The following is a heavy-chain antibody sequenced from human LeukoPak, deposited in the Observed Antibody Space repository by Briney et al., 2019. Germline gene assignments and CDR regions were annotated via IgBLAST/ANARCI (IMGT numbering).Heavy chain of an antibody. J-gene: IGHJ4*02. CDR1: GGSISSSNW. CDR3: ARVVASWYVSWDYFDY. V-gene: IGHV4-4*02. CDR2: IHHGGST. Sequence: SETLSLTCAVSGGSISSSNWWSWVRQPPGKGLEWIGEIHHGGSTNYTPSLKTRVTISVDKSKNQFSLKVSSVTAADTAVYYCARVVASWYVSWDYFDYWGQGTLVTVSS. D-gene: IGHD6-13*01.